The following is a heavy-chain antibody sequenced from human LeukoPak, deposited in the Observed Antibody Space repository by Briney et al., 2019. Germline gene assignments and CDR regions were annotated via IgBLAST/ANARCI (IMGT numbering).Heavy chain of an antibody. CDR3: ARDAGTIYDSSGYYVYGAFDI. V-gene: IGHV1-46*01. CDR2: INPSGGST. J-gene: IGHJ3*02. Sequence: ASVKVSCKASGYTFTDYYMHWVRQAPGQGLEWMGIINPSGGSTSYAQKFQGRVTMTRDMSTSTVYMELSSLRSEDTAVYYCARDAGTIYDSSGYYVYGAFDIWGQGTMVTVSS. CDR1: GYTFTDYY. D-gene: IGHD3-22*01.